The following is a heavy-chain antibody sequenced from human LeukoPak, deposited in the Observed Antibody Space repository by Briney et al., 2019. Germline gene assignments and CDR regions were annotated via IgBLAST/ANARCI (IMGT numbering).Heavy chain of an antibody. J-gene: IGHJ4*02. CDR1: GFTFSSYA. V-gene: IGHV3-23*01. Sequence: GGSLRLSCAASGFTFSSYAMSWVRQAPGKGLEWVSAISGSGGSTYYADSVKGRFTISRDDAKNSLYLQMNSLRAEDTALYYCAKVYDSSGTDYWGQGTLVTVSS. D-gene: IGHD3-22*01. CDR2: ISGSGGST. CDR3: AKVYDSSGTDY.